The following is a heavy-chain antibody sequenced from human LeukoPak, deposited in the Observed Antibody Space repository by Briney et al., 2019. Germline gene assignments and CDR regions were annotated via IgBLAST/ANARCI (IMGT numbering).Heavy chain of an antibody. CDR1: GFTFNNYA. J-gene: IGHJ6*03. CDR2: ISGSGYST. CDR3: ARGDTIFGVVISYYYYMDV. D-gene: IGHD3-3*01. V-gene: IGHV3-23*01. Sequence: PGGSLRLSCVASGFTFNNYAMTWVRQAPGKGLEWVSAISGSGYSTYYADSVKGRFTISRDNSKNTLYLQMNSLRAEDTAVYYCARGDTIFGVVISYYYYMDVWGKGTTVTVSS.